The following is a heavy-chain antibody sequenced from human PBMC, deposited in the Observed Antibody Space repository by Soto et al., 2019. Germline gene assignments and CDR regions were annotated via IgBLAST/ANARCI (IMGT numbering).Heavy chain of an antibody. CDR1: GFTFSSYG. CDR3: ARGRQRPILIDY. D-gene: IGHD6-25*01. CDR2: IWYDGSNK. Sequence: QVQLVESGGGVVQPGRSLRLSCAASGFTFSSYGMHWVRQAPGKGLEWVAVIWYDGSNKYYADSVKGRFTISRDNSKNTLYLQMNSLRAEDTAVYYCARGRQRPILIDYWGQGTLVTVSS. V-gene: IGHV3-33*01. J-gene: IGHJ4*02.